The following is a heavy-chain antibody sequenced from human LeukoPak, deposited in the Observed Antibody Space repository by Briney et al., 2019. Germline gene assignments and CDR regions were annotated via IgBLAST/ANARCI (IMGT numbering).Heavy chain of an antibody. CDR1: GGTFSSYA. Sequence: GASVKVSCKASGGTFSSYAISWVRQAPGQGLEWMGGIIPIFGTANYAQKFQGRVTITADESTSTAYMELSSLRSEDTAVYYCARDLGTTGGITGNWFDPWSQGTLVTVSS. J-gene: IGHJ5*02. V-gene: IGHV1-69*13. CDR2: IIPIFGTA. D-gene: IGHD1-14*01. CDR3: ARDLGTTGGITGNWFDP.